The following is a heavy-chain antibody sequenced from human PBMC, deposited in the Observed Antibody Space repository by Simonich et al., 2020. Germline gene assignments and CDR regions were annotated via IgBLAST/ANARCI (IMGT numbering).Heavy chain of an antibody. V-gene: IGHV4-59*08. D-gene: IGHD1-26*01. CDR2: IYYSGST. J-gene: IGHJ6*02. CDR1: GGSISSYY. CDR3: ARSLGYYYYYYGMDV. Sequence: QVQLQESGPGLVKPSETLSLTCTVSGGSISSYYWSWIRQPPGKGLEWIGYIYYSGSTNYNPSLKSRVTSSVDPSNNQFSLKLSSVTAADTAVYYCARSLGYYYYYYGMDVWGQGTTVTVS.